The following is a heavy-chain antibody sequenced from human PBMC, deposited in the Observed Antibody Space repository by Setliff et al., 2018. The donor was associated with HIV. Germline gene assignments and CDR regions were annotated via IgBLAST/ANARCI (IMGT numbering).Heavy chain of an antibody. CDR2: IDHTESR. D-gene: IGHD3-16*01. CDR3: AGRVWTPGGVISPFDY. Sequence: PSETLSLTCAVYGGSFTTSYWSWIRQPPGKGLEWIAEIDHTESRNYNPSLKSRVTISIDMSKNQLSLKLSSVTAADTAVYFCAGRVWTPGGVISPFDYWAQGTQVTVSS. V-gene: IGHV4-34*01. CDR1: GGSFTTSY. J-gene: IGHJ4*02.